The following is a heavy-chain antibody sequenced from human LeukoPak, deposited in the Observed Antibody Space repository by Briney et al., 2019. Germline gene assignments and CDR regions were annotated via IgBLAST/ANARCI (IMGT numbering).Heavy chain of an antibody. CDR1: GGSFSGFY. Sequence: SETLSLTCAVYGGSFSGFYWTWIRQPPGKGLEWIGYIYHSGSTYYNPSLKSRVTISVDRSKNQFSLKLSSVTAADTAVYYCATSSGYYFDAFDIWGQGTMVTVSS. J-gene: IGHJ3*02. V-gene: IGHV4-34*01. CDR3: ATSSGYYFDAFDI. CDR2: IYHSGST. D-gene: IGHD3-22*01.